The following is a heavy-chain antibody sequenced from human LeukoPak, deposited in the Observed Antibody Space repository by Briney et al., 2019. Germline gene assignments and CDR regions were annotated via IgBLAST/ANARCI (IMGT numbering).Heavy chain of an antibody. Sequence: GGSLRLSCGASGFTFTSNGMGGGPQAPGKGLEWVSAISGSGGSTYYADSVKGRFTISRDNSKNTLYLQMNSLRAEDTALYYCAKGTAMVNLRPFDYWGQGTLVTVSS. CDR2: ISGSGGST. V-gene: IGHV3-23*01. J-gene: IGHJ4*02. CDR1: GFTFTSNG. D-gene: IGHD5-18*01. CDR3: AKGTAMVNLRPFDY.